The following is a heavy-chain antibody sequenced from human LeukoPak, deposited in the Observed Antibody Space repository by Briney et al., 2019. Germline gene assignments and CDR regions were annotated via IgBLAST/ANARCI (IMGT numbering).Heavy chain of an antibody. CDR1: GFTFSNYG. Sequence: GGSLRLSCAASGFTFSNYGMNWVRQAPGKGLEWVSYISSSWTTIYSADSAKGRFTSSRDNAKKSLYLQMNSLRVEDTAVYFCAREQYGDYVWGAFDIWGQGTMVTVSS. CDR3: AREQYGDYVWGAFDI. CDR2: ISSSWTTI. D-gene: IGHD4-17*01. J-gene: IGHJ3*02. V-gene: IGHV3-48*01.